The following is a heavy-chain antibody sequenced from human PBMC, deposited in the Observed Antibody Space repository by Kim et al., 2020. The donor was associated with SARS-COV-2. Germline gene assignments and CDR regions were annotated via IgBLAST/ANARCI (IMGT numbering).Heavy chain of an antibody. CDR3: ARAPRMTTVTHFDY. CDR1: GGSISSGGYY. V-gene: IGHV4-31*03. J-gene: IGHJ4*02. Sequence: SETLSLTCTVSGGSISSGGYYWSWIRQHPGKGLEWIGYIYYSGSTYYNPSLKSRVTISVDTSKNKFSLKLSSVTAADTAVYYCARAPRMTTVTHFDYWGQGTLVTVSS. CDR2: IYYSGST. D-gene: IGHD4-17*01.